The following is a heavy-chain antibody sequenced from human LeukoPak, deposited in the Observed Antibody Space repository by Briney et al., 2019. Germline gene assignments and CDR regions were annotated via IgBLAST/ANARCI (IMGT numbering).Heavy chain of an antibody. V-gene: IGHV3-23*01. CDR2: ISGSGGST. Sequence: GGSLRLSCAASGFTFSSYAMSWVRQAPGKGLEWVSAISGSGGSTYYADSVRGRFTISRDNSKNTLYLQMNSLRAEDTAVYYCANAPPLYYYDSSGYYDYWGQGTLVTVSS. CDR3: ANAPPLYYYDSSGYYDY. CDR1: GFTFSSYA. D-gene: IGHD3-22*01. J-gene: IGHJ4*02.